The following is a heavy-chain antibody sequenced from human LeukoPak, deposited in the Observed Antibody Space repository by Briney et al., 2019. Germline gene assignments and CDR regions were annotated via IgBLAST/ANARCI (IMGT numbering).Heavy chain of an antibody. Sequence: GASVKVSCKASGYTFTSYGISWVRQASGQGLEWMGWISAYNGNTNYAQKLQGRVTMTTDTSTSTAYMELRSLRSDDTAVYYCARTRKYYGSGSYYYYGMDVWGQGTTVTVSS. D-gene: IGHD3-10*01. CDR3: ARTRKYYGSGSYYYYGMDV. J-gene: IGHJ6*02. CDR2: ISAYNGNT. V-gene: IGHV1-18*01. CDR1: GYTFTSYG.